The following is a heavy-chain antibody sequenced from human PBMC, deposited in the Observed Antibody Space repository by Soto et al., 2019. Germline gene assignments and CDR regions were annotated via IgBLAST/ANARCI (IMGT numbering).Heavy chain of an antibody. CDR2: ISYDGSNK. Sequence: QVQLVESGGGVVQPGRSLRLSCAASGFTFSSYAMHWVRQAPGKGLEWVAVISYDGSNKYYADSVKGRFTISRDNSKNTLYLQMNSLRAEDTAVYYCAREGGDYGDYEESGYWGQGTLVTVSS. CDR1: GFTFSSYA. V-gene: IGHV3-30-3*01. J-gene: IGHJ4*02. D-gene: IGHD4-17*01. CDR3: AREGGDYGDYEESGY.